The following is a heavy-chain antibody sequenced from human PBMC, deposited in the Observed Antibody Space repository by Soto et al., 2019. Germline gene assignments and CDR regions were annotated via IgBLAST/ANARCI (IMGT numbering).Heavy chain of an antibody. Sequence: VQLVESGGGLVQPGGSLRLSCAASGFTFSSYDMHWVRQATGKGLEWVSAIGTAGDTYYPGSVKGRFTISRENAKNSLYLQMNSLRAGDTAVYYCARGSYYGSGSYPPDYWGQGTLVTVSS. CDR3: ARGSYYGSGSYPPDY. V-gene: IGHV3-13*01. CDR2: IGTAGDT. J-gene: IGHJ4*02. CDR1: GFTFSSYD. D-gene: IGHD3-10*01.